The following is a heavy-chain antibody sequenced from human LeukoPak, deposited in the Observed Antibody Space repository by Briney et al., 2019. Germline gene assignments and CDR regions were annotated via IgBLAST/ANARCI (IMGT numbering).Heavy chain of an antibody. D-gene: IGHD2-2*03. Sequence: GGSLRLSCAASGFTFSSYGMHWVRQAPGKGLEWVAVIWYDGSNKYYADSVKGRFTISRDNSKNTLYLQMNSLRAEDTAVYYCARGMDVRAFDIWGQGTMVTVSS. V-gene: IGHV3-33*01. J-gene: IGHJ3*02. CDR2: IWYDGSNK. CDR1: GFTFSSYG. CDR3: ARGMDVRAFDI.